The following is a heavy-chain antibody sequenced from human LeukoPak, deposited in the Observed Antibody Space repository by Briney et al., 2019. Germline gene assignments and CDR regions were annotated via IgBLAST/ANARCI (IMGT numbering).Heavy chain of an antibody. CDR1: GFTFSSYN. CDR2: ISGSGGST. V-gene: IGHV3-23*01. CDR3: AKRTYDYGDYVMDY. Sequence: GGSLRLSCAASGFTFSSYNMNWVRQAPGKGLEWVSAISGSGGSTYYADSVKGRFTISRDNSKNTLYLQMNSLRAEDTAVYYCAKRTYDYGDYVMDYWGQGTLVTVSS. D-gene: IGHD4-17*01. J-gene: IGHJ4*02.